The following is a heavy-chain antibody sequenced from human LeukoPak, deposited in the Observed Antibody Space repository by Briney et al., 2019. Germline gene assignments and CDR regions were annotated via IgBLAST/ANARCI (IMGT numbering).Heavy chain of an antibody. CDR1: GFTFSSYG. J-gene: IGHJ4*02. CDR3: ASRCSGGSCYPY. CDR2: IRYDGSNK. V-gene: IGHV3-30*02. Sequence: PGGSLRLSCAASGFTFSSYGMHWVRQAPGKGLEWVAFIRYDGSNKYYADSVKGRFTISRGNAKNSLYLQMNSLRAEDTALYYCASRCSGGSCYPYWGQGTLVTVSS. D-gene: IGHD2-15*01.